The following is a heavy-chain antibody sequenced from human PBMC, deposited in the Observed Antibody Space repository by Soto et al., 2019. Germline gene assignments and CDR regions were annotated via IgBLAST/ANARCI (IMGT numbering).Heavy chain of an antibody. J-gene: IGHJ3*02. CDR1: GYNFTSYD. D-gene: IGHD1-26*01. CDR2: ISAYNGNT. V-gene: IGHV1-18*01. Sequence: QVQLVQSGAEVKKPRASVKVSCKTSGYNFTSYDISWVRKAPGQGIEWMGWISAYNGNTNYAQKLQGRVTMTTDTSTSTAYMELRSLRSDDTAVYYCARIIYSGSYTDAFDIWGQGTMVTVSS. CDR3: ARIIYSGSYTDAFDI.